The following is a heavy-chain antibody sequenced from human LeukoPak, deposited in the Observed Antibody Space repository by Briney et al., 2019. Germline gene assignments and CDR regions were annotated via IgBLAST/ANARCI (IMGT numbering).Heavy chain of an antibody. D-gene: IGHD1-7*01. J-gene: IGHJ4*02. CDR3: ARAGQSNWNYDY. V-gene: IGHV4-34*01. Sequence: SETLSLTCAVDVGSFSGYYWTWIRQAPGKGLEWIGEIDHSGSTKYNPSLKGRVTISVDTSKNQFSLKLTSVTAADTAVYYCARAGQSNWNYDYWGPGTLVTVSS. CDR2: IDHSGST. CDR1: VGSFSGYY.